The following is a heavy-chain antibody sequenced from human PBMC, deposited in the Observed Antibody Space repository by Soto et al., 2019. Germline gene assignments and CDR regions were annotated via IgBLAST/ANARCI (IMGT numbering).Heavy chain of an antibody. CDR2: IYYSGST. CDR3: ASLLSHWISGWYGGWGWFDP. J-gene: IGHJ5*02. V-gene: IGHV4-39*01. D-gene: IGHD6-19*01. CDR1: GGSISSSSYY. Sequence: QLQLQESGPGLVKPSETLSLTCTVPGGSISSSSYYWGWIRQPPGKGLEWIGSIYYSGSTYYNPSLKSRVAIAVDTSKNQCSLKLSSVTAADTAVYYCASLLSHWISGWYGGWGWFDPWGQGTLVTVSS.